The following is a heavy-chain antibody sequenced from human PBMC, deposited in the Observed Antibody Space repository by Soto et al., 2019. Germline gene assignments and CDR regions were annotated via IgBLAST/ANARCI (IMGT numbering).Heavy chain of an antibody. V-gene: IGHV1-69*02. CDR3: ASLMSSGYYYGMDV. CDR2: IIPILGIA. CDR1: GGTFSSYT. Sequence: QVQLEQSGAEVKKPGSSVKVSCKASGGTFSSYTISWVRQAPGQGLEWMGRIIPILGIANYAQKFQGRVTITADKSTSTAYMELSSLRSEDTAVYYCASLMSSGYYYGMDVWGQGTTVTVSS. D-gene: IGHD3-10*01. J-gene: IGHJ6*02.